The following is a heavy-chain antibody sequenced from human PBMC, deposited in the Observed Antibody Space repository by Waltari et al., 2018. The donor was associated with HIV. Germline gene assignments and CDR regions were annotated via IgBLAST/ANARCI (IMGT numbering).Heavy chain of an antibody. J-gene: IGHJ5*02. V-gene: IGHV5-51*03. Sequence: EVQLVPSGAEVKKPGESLRISCKGSGYSFSSYWIVWVRQMPGKDLEWWGIIHPNDAAPRDGPSFPRQVTSSAENSPRTAYLQGSSLKASDTAMYYCARLGSSRDFWSGQNCFDPWGQGTLVTVSS. CDR3: ARLGSSRDFWSGQNCFDP. CDR1: GYSFSSYW. CDR2: IHPNDAAP. D-gene: IGHD3-3*01.